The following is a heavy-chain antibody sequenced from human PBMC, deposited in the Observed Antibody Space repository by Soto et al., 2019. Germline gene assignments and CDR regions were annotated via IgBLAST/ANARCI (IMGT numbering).Heavy chain of an antibody. D-gene: IGHD3-22*01. Sequence: SVKVSCKTSGGTFSSYAISWVREAPGQGLEWMGGIIPIFGTANYAQKFQGRVTLTADESTSTAYMELSSLRSEDTAVYYCASDYYDTRGYYYNYWGQGTLVTVSS. V-gene: IGHV1-69*13. J-gene: IGHJ4*02. CDR3: ASDYYDTRGYYYNY. CDR1: GGTFSSYA. CDR2: IIPIFGTA.